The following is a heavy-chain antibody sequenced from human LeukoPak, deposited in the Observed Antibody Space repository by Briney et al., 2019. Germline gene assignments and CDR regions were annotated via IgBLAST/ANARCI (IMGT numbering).Heavy chain of an antibody. J-gene: IGHJ4*02. V-gene: IGHV3-11*01. CDR3: ARGWESVVVPAAIDY. Sequence: PGESLRLSCAASGFTFSDYYMSWNRQAPGKGLEWVSYISSSGSTIYYADSVKGRFTISRDNAKNSLYLQMNSLRAEDTTVYYCARGWESVVVPAAIDYWGQGTLVTVSS. CDR2: ISSSGSTI. CDR1: GFTFSDYY. D-gene: IGHD2-2*01.